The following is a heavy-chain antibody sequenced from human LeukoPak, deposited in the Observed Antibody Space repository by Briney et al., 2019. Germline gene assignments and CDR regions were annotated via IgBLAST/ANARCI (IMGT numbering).Heavy chain of an antibody. Sequence: PSETLSLTCTVSGGSISSDDYYWGWIRQPPGKGLEWIGYIYYSGITYYNPSLKSRVTISVDTSKNQFSLKLSSVTAADTAVYYCARSYCSSNSCHRSLDYWGQGTLVTVSP. D-gene: IGHD2-2*02. CDR3: ARSYCSSNSCHRSLDY. V-gene: IGHV4-30-4*01. J-gene: IGHJ4*02. CDR2: IYYSGIT. CDR1: GGSISSDDYY.